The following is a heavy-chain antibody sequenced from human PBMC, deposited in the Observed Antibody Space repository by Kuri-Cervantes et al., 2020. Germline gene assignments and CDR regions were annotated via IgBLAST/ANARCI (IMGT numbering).Heavy chain of an antibody. Sequence: LSLTCAASGFTFSSYSMNWVRQAPGKGLEWVSSISSSSSYIYYADSVKGRFTISRDNAKNSLYLQMNSLRVDDAAVYYCARGLAVAGTLGYFDYWGQGTLVTVSS. CDR3: ARGLAVAGTLGYFDY. J-gene: IGHJ4*02. V-gene: IGHV3-21*01. D-gene: IGHD6-19*01. CDR1: GFTFSSYS. CDR2: ISSSSSYI.